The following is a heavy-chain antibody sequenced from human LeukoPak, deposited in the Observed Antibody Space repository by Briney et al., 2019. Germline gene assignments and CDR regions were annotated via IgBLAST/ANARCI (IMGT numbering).Heavy chain of an antibody. CDR3: ARDRLGSRSMDV. CDR2: IYHSGST. CDR1: GGSISSGGYY. V-gene: IGHV4-30-2*01. Sequence: PSQTLSLTCTVSGGSISSGGYYWSWIRQPPGKGLEWIGYIYHSGSTYYNPSLKSRVTISVYRSKNQFSLKLSSVTAADTAVYYCARDRLGSRSMDVWGKGTTVTVSS. J-gene: IGHJ6*03. D-gene: IGHD3-10*01.